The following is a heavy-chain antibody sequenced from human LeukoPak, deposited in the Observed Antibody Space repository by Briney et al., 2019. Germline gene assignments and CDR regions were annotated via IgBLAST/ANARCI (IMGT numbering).Heavy chain of an antibody. CDR3: SWELDVSFGRRLEH. CDR2: IKSKTDGGTT. Sequence: GGSLRLSCAASGFTFSDYYMSWIRQAPGKGLEWVGRIKSKTDGGTTDYAAPVKGRFTISRDDSKNTLYLQMNSLKIEDTAVYFCSWELDVSFGRRLEHWGQGTLVTVAS. D-gene: IGHD1-1*01. J-gene: IGHJ5*02. V-gene: IGHV3-15*01. CDR1: GFTFSDYY.